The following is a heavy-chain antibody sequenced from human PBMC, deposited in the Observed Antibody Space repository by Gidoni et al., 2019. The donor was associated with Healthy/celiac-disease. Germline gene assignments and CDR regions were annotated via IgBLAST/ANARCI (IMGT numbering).Heavy chain of an antibody. CDR2: SSGSGGST. CDR3: AKDPRIAAACTPYYFDY. Sequence: ELQLLQSGGGWVQPGGSLRLSCAASGSTFSSYAMSWVRQAPGTGLEWVSGSSGSGGSTYYADSVKVRFAISRDNSKNTLYLQMNSLRAEDTAVYYCAKDPRIAAACTPYYFDYWGQGTLVTVSS. CDR1: GSTFSSYA. D-gene: IGHD6-13*01. V-gene: IGHV3-23*01. J-gene: IGHJ4*02.